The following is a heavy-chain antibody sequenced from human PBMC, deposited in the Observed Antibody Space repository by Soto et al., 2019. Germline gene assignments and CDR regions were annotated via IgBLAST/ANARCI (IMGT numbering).Heavy chain of an antibody. D-gene: IGHD3-22*01. J-gene: IGHJ4*02. CDR1: GFTVSSNY. V-gene: IGHV3-53*01. CDR3: ARAVIEGYYDSSPYYFDY. CDR2: IYSGGST. Sequence: QPGGSLRLSCAASGFTVSSNYMSWVRQAPGKGLEWVSVIYSGGSTYYADSVKGRFTISRDNSKNTLYLQMNSLRVEDTAVYYCARAVIEGYYDSSPYYFDYWGQGTLVTVSS.